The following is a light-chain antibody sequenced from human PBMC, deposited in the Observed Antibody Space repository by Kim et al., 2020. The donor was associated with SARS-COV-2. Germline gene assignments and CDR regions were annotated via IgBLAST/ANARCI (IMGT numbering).Light chain of an antibody. V-gene: IGLV3-19*01. Sequence: SSELTQDPAVSVALGQTVRLTCQGDSLRSYYASWYQQKPGQAPVLVIYGKNNRPSGIPDRFSGSISGNTASFTLTGAQAADEADYYFNSRDSSGNHLLFG. CDR2: GKN. CDR3: NSRDSSGNHLL. J-gene: IGLJ3*02. CDR1: SLRSYY.